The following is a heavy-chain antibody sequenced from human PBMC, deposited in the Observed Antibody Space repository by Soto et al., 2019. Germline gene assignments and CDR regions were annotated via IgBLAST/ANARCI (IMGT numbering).Heavy chain of an antibody. D-gene: IGHD2-15*01. CDR1: GFTFSSYA. V-gene: IGHV3-23*01. CDR3: AKDKGYCSGGSCYLDY. Sequence: GGSLRLSCAASGFTFSSYAMSWVRQAPGKGLEWVSAISASGGSTYYADSVKGRFTISRDNSKNTLYLQMNSLRADDTAVYYCAKDKGYCSGGSCYLDYWGQGTLVTVSS. J-gene: IGHJ4*02. CDR2: ISASGGST.